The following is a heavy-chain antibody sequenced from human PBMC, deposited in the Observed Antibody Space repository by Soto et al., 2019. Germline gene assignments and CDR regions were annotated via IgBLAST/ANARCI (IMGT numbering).Heavy chain of an antibody. CDR1: GFTFINNA. D-gene: IGHD2-2*01. Sequence: GGSLRLSCAASGFTFINNAMSWVRQAPGKGLEWVSVISGSGSITYYADSVKGRFTISRDNSKNTLYLQMKSLRVEDTAVYYCAKVGTNCRYACMDVWGKGTTVTVSS. CDR2: ISGSGSIT. J-gene: IGHJ6*03. CDR3: AKVGTNCRYACMDV. V-gene: IGHV3-23*01.